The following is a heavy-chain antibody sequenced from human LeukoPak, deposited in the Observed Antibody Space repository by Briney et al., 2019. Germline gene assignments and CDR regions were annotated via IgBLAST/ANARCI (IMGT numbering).Heavy chain of an antibody. D-gene: IGHD4-17*01. Sequence: PSETLSLTCVASGDSINNSPYFWGCVRQPPGKELVWVASISYIGDTYFNPSLKSRLIVSVDTSKNQFFLRLSSVTAADTAIYFCARRADYGNSYFDSWGQGALVTVSS. V-gene: IGHV4-39*01. CDR2: ISYIGDT. CDR3: ARRADYGNSYFDS. CDR1: GDSINNSPYF. J-gene: IGHJ4*02.